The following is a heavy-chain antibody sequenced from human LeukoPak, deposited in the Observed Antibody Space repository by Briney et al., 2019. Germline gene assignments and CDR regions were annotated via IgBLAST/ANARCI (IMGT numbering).Heavy chain of an antibody. J-gene: IGHJ4*02. CDR3: ATLRRSGWYIGD. CDR1: GYTFSDYY. V-gene: IGHV1-2*02. Sequence: ASVKVSCKASGYTFSDYYMHWVRQAPGQGLEWMGWINPYSGGTNYAEKFQGRVTMTRDTSMTTAYMELSSLRSDDTAMYYCATLRRSGWYIGDWGQGTLATVSS. CDR2: INPYSGGT. D-gene: IGHD6-19*01.